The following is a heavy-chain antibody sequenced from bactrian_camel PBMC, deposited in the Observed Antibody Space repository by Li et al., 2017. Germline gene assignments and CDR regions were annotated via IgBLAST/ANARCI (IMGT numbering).Heavy chain of an antibody. Sequence: HVQLVESGGGSVQAGGSLRLSCVVSEITYDYWMAWFRQAPGKEREAVANIELDGRSTYADFVKGRFVISKDNAKSTLFLEMNSLKPEDTATYYCAALKSAGPQFRVGPGQDSRLYNLWGQGTQVTVS. J-gene: IGHJ4*01. CDR2: IELDGRS. D-gene: IGHD5*01. CDR3: AALKSAGPQFRVGPGQDSRLYNL. CDR1: EITYDYW. V-gene: IGHV3S55*01.